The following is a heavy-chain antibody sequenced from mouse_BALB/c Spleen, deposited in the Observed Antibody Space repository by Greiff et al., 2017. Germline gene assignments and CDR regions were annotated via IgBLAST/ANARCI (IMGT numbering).Heavy chain of an antibody. V-gene: IGHV1-87*01. CDR2: IYPGDGDT. J-gene: IGHJ4*01. CDR1: GYTFTSYW. Sequence: QVQLQQSGAELARPGASVKLSCKASGYTFTSYWMQWVKQRPGQGLEWIGAIYPGDGDTRYTQKFKGKATLTEDKSSSTAYIQLSSLASEDSAVYYCARSNGNYLDAMDYWGQGTSVTVSS. D-gene: IGHD2-1*01. CDR3: ARSNGNYLDAMDY.